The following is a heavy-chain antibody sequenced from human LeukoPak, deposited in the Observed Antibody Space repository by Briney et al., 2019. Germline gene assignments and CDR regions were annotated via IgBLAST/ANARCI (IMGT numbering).Heavy chain of an antibody. J-gene: IGHJ4*02. D-gene: IGHD4-11*01. V-gene: IGHV1-2*02. CDR2: ISTSTGDT. Sequence: GASVKVSCKASGYTFTSYYMHWVRQAPGQGPEWMGWISTSTGDTKYTQKFQGRVTPTTDTSTSTAYMELSSLRSDDTAVYYCARDDNYGIFVNVDYWGQGTLVTVSS. CDR1: GYTFTSYY. CDR3: ARDDNYGIFVNVDY.